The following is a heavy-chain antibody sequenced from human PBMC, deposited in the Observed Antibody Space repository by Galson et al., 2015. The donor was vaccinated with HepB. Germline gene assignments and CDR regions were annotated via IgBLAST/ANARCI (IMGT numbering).Heavy chain of an antibody. CDR2: LSRNGATP. J-gene: IGHJ5*02. CDR1: GFTFNAYD. CDR3: VRSTIAVADDLDL. Sequence: SLRLSCAASGFTFNAYDMHWVRQAPGKALQYVSGLSRNGATPYYADSVKNRFTISRDNSNNTLYLQMNNLRAEDTALYFCVRSTIAVADDLDLWGHGTLVTVSS. V-gene: IGHV3-64D*06. D-gene: IGHD6-19*01.